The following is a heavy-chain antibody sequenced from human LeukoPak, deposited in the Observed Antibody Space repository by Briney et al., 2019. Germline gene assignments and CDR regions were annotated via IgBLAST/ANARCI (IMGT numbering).Heavy chain of an antibody. Sequence: GGPLRLSCALSGRPFSSSIMHWVRQAPGKGLEWVANMRRDGNEIYYLDSVRGPFTISRDNAKNSLYLQMNSLRAEDTAVYYCASLCWGDQLAGFDSWGPGTLVTVSS. J-gene: IGHJ4*02. CDR2: MRRDGNEI. V-gene: IGHV3-7*01. D-gene: IGHD3-10*02. CDR3: ASLCWGDQLAGFDS. CDR1: GRPFSSSI.